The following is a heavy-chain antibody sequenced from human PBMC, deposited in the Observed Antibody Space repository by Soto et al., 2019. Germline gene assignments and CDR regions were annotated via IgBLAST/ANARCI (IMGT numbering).Heavy chain of an antibody. V-gene: IGHV4-34*01. D-gene: IGHD1-7*01. CDR2: INHSGST. CDR1: GGSFSGYY. J-gene: IGHJ2*01. Sequence: QVQLQQWGAGLLKPSETLSLTCAVYGGSFSGYYWSWIRQPPGKGLEWIGEINHSGSTNYNPSLKSRATISVDTSKNQFSLKLSSVTAADTAVYYCARAGNWNSYWYFDLWGRGTLVTVSS. CDR3: ARAGNWNSYWYFDL.